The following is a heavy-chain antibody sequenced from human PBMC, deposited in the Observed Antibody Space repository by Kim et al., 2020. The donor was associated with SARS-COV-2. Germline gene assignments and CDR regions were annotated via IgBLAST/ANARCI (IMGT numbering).Heavy chain of an antibody. V-gene: IGHV4-59*08. D-gene: IGHD3-3*01. CDR2: VHYSGSA. CDR3: ARAVNYDSFSGRLYFDY. CDR1: GGSISGFY. Sequence: SETLSLTCTVSGGSISGFYWNWIRQPPGKGLEWIGYVHYSGSANYNPSLKSRVTISSDTSTSQFSLRLTSVTAADTAAYYCARAVNYDSFSGRLYFDYWG. J-gene: IGHJ4*01.